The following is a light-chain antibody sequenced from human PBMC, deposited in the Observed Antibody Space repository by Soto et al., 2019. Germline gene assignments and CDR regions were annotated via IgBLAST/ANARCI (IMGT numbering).Light chain of an antibody. Sequence: DIQMTQSPSSLSASIGVSVSITCRASQSIGNFLNWYQQTPGKVPKLLIYAASTLHSNVPSRFSGSGPGTDFTLYISGLKVTGVEAYFCHQSYTTPACTFGLGTRVNAK. CDR3: HQSYTTPACT. CDR1: QSIGNF. CDR2: AAS. J-gene: IGKJ3*01. V-gene: IGKV1-39*01.